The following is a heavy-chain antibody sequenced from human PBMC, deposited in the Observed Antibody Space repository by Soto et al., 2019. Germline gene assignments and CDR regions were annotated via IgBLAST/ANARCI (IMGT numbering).Heavy chain of an antibody. D-gene: IGHD6-19*01. CDR2: INHSGST. CDR1: GGSFSGFF. J-gene: IGHJ4*02. V-gene: IGHV4-34*02. Sequence: QVQLQQWGAGLLKPSETLSLNCAVHGGSFSGFFWTWIRQPPGKGLEWIGEINHSGSTNYNPSLKSRVTISVDTSENQFSLRLTSVTAADTAVYYCARGQWLPRGEYWGQGTLVTVSS. CDR3: ARGQWLPRGEY.